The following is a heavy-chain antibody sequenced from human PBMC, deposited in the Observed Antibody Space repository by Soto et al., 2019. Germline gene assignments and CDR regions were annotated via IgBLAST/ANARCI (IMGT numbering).Heavy chain of an antibody. CDR3: AGQPGGGGY. CDR1: GFTVSNNY. J-gene: IGHJ4*02. CDR2: IYSGGYT. Sequence: EVQLVESGGGLIQPGGSLRLSCAVSGFTVSNNYMSWVRQAPGKGLEGVSVIYSGGYTAYGDSVKGRFTISRDNSKNTLYPQMNCRGADGTAVFSGAGQPGGGGYWGQGTLVTVSS. D-gene: IGHD3-10*01. V-gene: IGHV3-53*01.